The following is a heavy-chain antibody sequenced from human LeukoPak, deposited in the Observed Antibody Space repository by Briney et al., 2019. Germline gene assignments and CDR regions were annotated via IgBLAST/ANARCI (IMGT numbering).Heavy chain of an antibody. D-gene: IGHD4-23*01. Sequence: SETLSLTCIVSGGSISSFSSNNYHWGWIRQPPGQGLEWIGSIYYSGSTYYNPSLKSRVTISVDTSKNQFSLKLSSVTAADTALYYCAREMGVVTAHGIDVWGQGTTVTVSS. CDR1: GGSISSFSSNNYH. J-gene: IGHJ6*02. CDR3: AREMGVVTAHGIDV. CDR2: IYYSGST. V-gene: IGHV4-39*02.